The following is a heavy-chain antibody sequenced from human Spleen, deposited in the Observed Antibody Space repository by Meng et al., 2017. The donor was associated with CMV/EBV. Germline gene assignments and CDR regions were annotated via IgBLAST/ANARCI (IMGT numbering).Heavy chain of an antibody. V-gene: IGHV3-30-3*01. D-gene: IGHD1-26*01. CDR3: SADESVAAPKWGH. Sequence: QVQLVESGGGVVEPGRSLRLSCAASGFTFSSYAMHWVRQAPGKGLEWVAVISYDGSNKYYADSVKGRFTISRDNSKNTLYLQMNSLKIEDTAIYYCSADESVAAPKWGHWGRGTLVTVSS. CDR1: GFTFSSYA. J-gene: IGHJ4*02. CDR2: ISYDGSNK.